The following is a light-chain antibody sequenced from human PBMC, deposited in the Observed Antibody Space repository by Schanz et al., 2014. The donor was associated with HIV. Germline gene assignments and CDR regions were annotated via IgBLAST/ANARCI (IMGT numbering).Light chain of an antibody. CDR2: RND. CDR3: ATWDDSLERYV. V-gene: IGLV1-47*01. Sequence: QSVLTQPPSASGTPGQRVTISCSGSSSNIGSNYVYWYQQLPGTAPKLLIYRNDQRPSGVPDRFSGSKSGTSASLAISGLRSDDEGDYYCATWDDSLERYVFGTGTKLTVL. CDR1: SSNIGSNY. J-gene: IGLJ1*01.